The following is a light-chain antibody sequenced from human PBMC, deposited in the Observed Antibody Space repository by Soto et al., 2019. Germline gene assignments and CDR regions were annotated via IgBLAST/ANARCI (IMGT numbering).Light chain of an antibody. J-gene: IGKJ1*01. V-gene: IGKV3-15*01. CDR1: QSVRSS. CDR3: QQYSMSRT. Sequence: EIVMTQSPGTLSVSPGERATLFCRASQSVRSSLAWYQQKPGQAPRLFIYDASTRATGIPARFSGSGSGTEFTLTISSLQSEDFAVYYCQQYSMSRTFGQGTKVDIK. CDR2: DAS.